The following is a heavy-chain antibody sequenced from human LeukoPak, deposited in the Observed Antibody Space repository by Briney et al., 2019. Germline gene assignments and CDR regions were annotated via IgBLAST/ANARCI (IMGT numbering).Heavy chain of an antibody. D-gene: IGHD3-10*01. CDR2: ISAYNGNT. CDR1: GYTFTSYG. J-gene: IGHJ4*02. CDR3: ARGAAYYYGSGWGGGKYYFDY. Sequence: ASVKVSCKASGYTFTSYGISWVRQAPGQGLEWMGWISAYNGNTNYAQKLQGRVTMTTDTSTSTAYMELRSLRSDDTAVYYCARGAAYYYGSGWGGGKYYFDYWGQGTLVTVSS. V-gene: IGHV1-18*01.